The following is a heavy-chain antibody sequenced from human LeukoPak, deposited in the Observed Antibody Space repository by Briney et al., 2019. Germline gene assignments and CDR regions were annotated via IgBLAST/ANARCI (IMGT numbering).Heavy chain of an antibody. CDR2: ISAYNGNT. Sequence: ASVEVSCKASGYTFTSYGISWVRQAPGQGLEWMGWISAYNGNTNYAQKLQGRVTMTTDTSTSTAYMELRSLRSDDTAVYYCARDDYGGDRFDYWGQGTLVTVSS. J-gene: IGHJ4*02. V-gene: IGHV1-18*01. D-gene: IGHD4-23*01. CDR1: GYTFTSYG. CDR3: ARDDYGGDRFDY.